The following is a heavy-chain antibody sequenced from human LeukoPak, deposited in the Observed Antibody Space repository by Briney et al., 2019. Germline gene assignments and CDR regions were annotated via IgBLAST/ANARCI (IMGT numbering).Heavy chain of an antibody. J-gene: IGHJ4*02. CDR1: GFTFSSYS. V-gene: IGHV3-21*01. CDR2: ISSSSSYI. D-gene: IGHD6-6*01. CDR3: ANLARPLDY. Sequence: GGSLRLSCAASGFTFSSYSMNWVRQAPGKGLEWVSSISSSSSYIYYAGSVKGRFTISRDNAKNSLYLQMNSLKPEDTAVYYCANLARPLDYWGQGALVTVSS.